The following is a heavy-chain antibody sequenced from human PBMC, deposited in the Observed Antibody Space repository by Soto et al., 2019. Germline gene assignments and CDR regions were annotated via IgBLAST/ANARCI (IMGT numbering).Heavy chain of an antibody. CDR2: IYPSGTT. D-gene: IGHD1-26*01. J-gene: IGHJ4*02. Sequence: QVQLRESGPGLVKPSETLSLTCTVSGDSITGSYWSWIRQPPGKTLEWIGYIYPSGTTTYNPSLKSRVSISVDTSKNQFSLRLTSVIAADTAVYYCARDMPYAAGSLAGCDYWGQGILVTVSS. CDR3: ARDMPYAAGSLAGCDY. CDR1: GDSITGSY. V-gene: IGHV4-59*01.